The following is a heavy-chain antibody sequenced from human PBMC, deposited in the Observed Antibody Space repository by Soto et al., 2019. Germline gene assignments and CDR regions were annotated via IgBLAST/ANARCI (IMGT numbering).Heavy chain of an antibody. CDR1: DGSISSGDYY. Sequence: SETLSLTCTVSDGSISSGDYYWSWIRQPPGKGLEWIGYISYSGSTYYNPSLKSRLTISVDTSKSHFSLKLTSVTATDTAVYYCARVPNSGSYYDYFDYWGQGMLVTVSS. CDR3: ARVPNSGSYYDYFDY. V-gene: IGHV4-30-4*01. J-gene: IGHJ4*02. D-gene: IGHD1-26*01. CDR2: ISYSGST.